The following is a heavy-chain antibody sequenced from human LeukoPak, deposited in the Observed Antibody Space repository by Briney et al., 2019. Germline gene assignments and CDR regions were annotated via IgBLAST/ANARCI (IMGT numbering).Heavy chain of an antibody. D-gene: IGHD1-1*01. V-gene: IGHV3-30*04. CDR2: ISYDGSNK. J-gene: IGHJ4*02. CDR1: GFTFSSYA. CDR3: ARAPPTGGTEYYFDY. Sequence: GGSLRLSCAASGFTFSSYAMHWVRQAPGKGLEWVAVISYDGSNKYYADSVKGRFTISRDNSKNTLYLQMNSLRAEDTAVSYCARAPPTGGTEYYFDYWGQGTLVNVSS.